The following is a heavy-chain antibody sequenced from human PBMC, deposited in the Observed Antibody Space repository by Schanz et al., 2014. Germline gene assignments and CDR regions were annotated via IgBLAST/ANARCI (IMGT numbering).Heavy chain of an antibody. CDR1: GFTFSDYY. V-gene: IGHV3-11*04. Sequence: VHLLESGGGLVQPGGSLRLSCAASGFTFSDYYMSWIRQAPGKGLEWVSYISNSGTTIYYADSVQGRFTISRDNSKNALYLQMDSLRAEDTAVYYCVRLDVHDYWGQGTLVTVSA. D-gene: IGHD3-16*01. CDR2: ISNSGTTI. J-gene: IGHJ4*02. CDR3: VRLDVHDY.